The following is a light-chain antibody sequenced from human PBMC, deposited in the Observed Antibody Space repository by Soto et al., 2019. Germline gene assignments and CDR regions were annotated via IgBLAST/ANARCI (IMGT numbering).Light chain of an antibody. Sequence: EIVMTQSPANLSVSPGERATLSCRASQSDSSKLAWLQQKPGQAPSLLIYGVSTRATGVPVRFSGSGSGTEFTLTINSLRFEGFEVYYCQQYNNWHQTFGQGGKVDIK. CDR1: QSDSSK. J-gene: IGKJ2*01. V-gene: IGKV3-15*01. CDR2: GVS. CDR3: QQYNNWHQT.